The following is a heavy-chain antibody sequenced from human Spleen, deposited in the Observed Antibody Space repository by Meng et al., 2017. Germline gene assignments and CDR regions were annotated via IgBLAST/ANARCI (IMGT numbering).Heavy chain of an antibody. CDR1: GFIFSNYW. Sequence: EVQLVESGGGLVQPGGSLRLSCAASGFIFSNYWMSWVRQAPGKGLEWVANIKQDGSVKSYVDSVRGRFTISRDNAKNSLYLQMNNLRADDTALYYCATSSAAAGNDWGQGTLVTVSS. D-gene: IGHD6-13*01. J-gene: IGHJ4*02. CDR3: ATSSAAAGND. V-gene: IGHV3-7*01. CDR2: IKQDGSVK.